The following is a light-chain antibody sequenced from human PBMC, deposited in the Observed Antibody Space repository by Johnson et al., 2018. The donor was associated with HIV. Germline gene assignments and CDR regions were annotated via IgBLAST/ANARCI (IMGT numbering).Light chain of an antibody. CDR2: DNN. J-gene: IGLJ1*01. Sequence: QSVLTQPPSVSAAPGQKVTISCSGSSSNIGNNYVSWYQQLPGTAPKVLIYDNNKRPSGIPDRFSGSKSGTSATLGITGLQTGDEADDYCGTWESSLSACTVFGPGSRVTVL. CDR1: SSNIGNNY. CDR3: GTWESSLSACTV. V-gene: IGLV1-51*01.